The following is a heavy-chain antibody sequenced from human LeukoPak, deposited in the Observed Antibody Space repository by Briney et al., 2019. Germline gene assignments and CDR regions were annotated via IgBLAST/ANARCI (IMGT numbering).Heavy chain of an antibody. CDR2: ISYDGSNK. Sequence: GGSLRLSCAASGFTFSSYAMHWVRQAPGKGLERVAVISYDGSNKYYADSVKGRFTISRDNSKNTLYLQMNSLRAEDTAGYYCARDTHYYDSSGYLDYWGQGTLVTVSS. J-gene: IGHJ4*02. CDR3: ARDTHYYDSSGYLDY. CDR1: GFTFSSYA. D-gene: IGHD3-22*01. V-gene: IGHV3-30*04.